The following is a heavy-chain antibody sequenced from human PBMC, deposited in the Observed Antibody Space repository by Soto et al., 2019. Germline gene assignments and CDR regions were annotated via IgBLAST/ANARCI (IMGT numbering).Heavy chain of an antibody. J-gene: IGHJ6*02. CDR1: GGTFSSYA. CDR2: IIPIFGTA. D-gene: IGHD4-17*01. Sequence: ASVKVSCKASGGTFSSYAISWVRQAPGQGLEWMGGIIPIFGTANYAQKFQGRVTITADESTSTAYMELSSLRSEDTAVYYCATGDYGDCDYYYGMDVWGQGTTVTVSS. V-gene: IGHV1-69*13. CDR3: ATGDYGDCDYYYGMDV.